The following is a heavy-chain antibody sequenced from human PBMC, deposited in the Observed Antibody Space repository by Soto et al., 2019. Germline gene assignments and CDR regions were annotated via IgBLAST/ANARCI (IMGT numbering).Heavy chain of an antibody. D-gene: IGHD6-19*01. V-gene: IGHV3-21*06. CDR3: ARGGDTSGSWPRY. CDR1: GFTFSSYS. J-gene: IGHJ4*01. CDR2: ISSSSTYI. Sequence: SGGSLRLSCAASGFTFSSYSLSWVRQAPGKGLEWVSSISSSSTYIYYADSVRGRFTISRDDAKNSLFLQMSSLRVEDTAVYYCARGGDTSGSWPRYWGQGTLVTVSS.